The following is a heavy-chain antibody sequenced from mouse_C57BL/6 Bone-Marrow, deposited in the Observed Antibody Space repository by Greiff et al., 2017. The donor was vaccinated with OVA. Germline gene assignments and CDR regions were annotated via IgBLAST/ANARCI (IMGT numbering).Heavy chain of an antibody. J-gene: IGHJ3*01. CDR1: GYTFTEYT. CDR3: ARHERAFYDAGWFAY. Sequence: VQLQQSGAELVKPGASVKLSCTASGYTFTEYTIHWVKQRSGQGLEWIGWFYPGRGSIKSNEKFKDKATLTADKSSSTVYMEISRLTSEDSAVYFCARHERAFYDAGWFAYWGQGTLVTVSA. CDR2: FYPGRGSI. D-gene: IGHD2-3*01. V-gene: IGHV1-62-2*01.